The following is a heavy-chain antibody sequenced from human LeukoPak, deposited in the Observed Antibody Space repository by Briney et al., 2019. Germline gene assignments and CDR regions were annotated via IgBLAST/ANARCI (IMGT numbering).Heavy chain of an antibody. CDR2: INPNSGGT. CDR1: GYTFTGYY. D-gene: IGHD6-6*01. Sequence: ASVKVSCKASGYTFTGYYMHWVRQAPGQGLEWMGRINPNSGGTNYAQKFQGRVTITTDESTSTAYMELSSLRSEDTAVYYCARDRPSSSSAVRAFDIWGQGTMVTVSS. CDR3: ARDRPSSSSAVRAFDI. V-gene: IGHV1-2*06. J-gene: IGHJ3*02.